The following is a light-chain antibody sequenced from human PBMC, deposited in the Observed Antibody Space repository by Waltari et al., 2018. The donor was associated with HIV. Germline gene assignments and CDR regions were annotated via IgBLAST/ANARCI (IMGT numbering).Light chain of an antibody. CDR2: WAF. J-gene: IGKJ1*01. CDR3: QQYHTTPQT. Sequence: DIVMTQSPDSLAVSLGERATINCKSSQSILYSSNVKSELAWYQQKSGRPPKLLIYWAFVRQGGVPDRISGSGSGTDFTLTISSLQAEDVAVYYCQQYHTTPQTFGQGTKVEI. V-gene: IGKV4-1*01. CDR1: QSILYSSNVKSE.